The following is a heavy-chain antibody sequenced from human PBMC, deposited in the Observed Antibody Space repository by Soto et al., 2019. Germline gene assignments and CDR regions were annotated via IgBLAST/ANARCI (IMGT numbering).Heavy chain of an antibody. Sequence: QVQLQESGPGLVKPSQTLSLTCTVSGGSISSGGYYWSWIRQHPGKGLEWIGYIYYSGSTYYNPSLKSRVTISVDTSKNEFSLKLSSVTAADTAVYYCARTGERWILGYYFDYWGQGTLVTVSS. D-gene: IGHD2-2*03. J-gene: IGHJ4*02. CDR2: IYYSGST. V-gene: IGHV4-31*03. CDR3: ARTGERWILGYYFDY. CDR1: GGSISSGGYY.